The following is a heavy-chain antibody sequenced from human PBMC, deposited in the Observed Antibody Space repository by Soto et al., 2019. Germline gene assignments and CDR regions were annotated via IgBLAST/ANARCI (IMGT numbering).Heavy chain of an antibody. J-gene: IGHJ4*02. CDR1: GGSISSSNW. CDR2: IYHSGST. CDR3: ARVSGYEDWAYYFDY. V-gene: IGHV4-4*02. D-gene: IGHD5-12*01. Sequence: SETLSLTCAVSGGSISSSNWWSWVRQPPGKGLEWIGEIYHSGSTNYNPSLKGRVTISVDKSKNQFSLKLSSVTAADTAVYYCARVSGYEDWAYYFDYWGQGTLVTVS.